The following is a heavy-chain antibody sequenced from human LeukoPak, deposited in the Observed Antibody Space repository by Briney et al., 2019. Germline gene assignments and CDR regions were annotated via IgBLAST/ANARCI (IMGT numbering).Heavy chain of an antibody. V-gene: IGHV1-69*13. CDR2: IIPIFGTA. Sequence: GASVKVSCKASGGTFSSYAISWVRQAPGQGLEWMGGIIPIFGTANYAQKFQGRVTITADESTSTAYMELSSLRSEDTAVYYCARAPQQWLVRKNAFDIWGQGTMVTVSS. CDR1: GGTFSSYA. D-gene: IGHD6-19*01. CDR3: ARAPQQWLVRKNAFDI. J-gene: IGHJ3*02.